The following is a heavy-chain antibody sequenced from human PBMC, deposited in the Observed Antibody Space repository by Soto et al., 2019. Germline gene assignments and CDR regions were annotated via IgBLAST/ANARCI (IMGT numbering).Heavy chain of an antibody. CDR1: GDTFKNCV. D-gene: IGHD7-27*01. CDR2: IIPLFGTT. V-gene: IGHV1-69*01. CDR3: AAELGFGKLAVV. Sequence: QVQVVQSGVEVRRPGSSVKVSCKASGDTFKNCVISWVRQAPGQGLERMGGIIPLFGTTDFAQRFQGRLTITTDESTTTAYMDLSRLRSEDTATYYCAAELGFGKLAVVWGQGTTVIVSS. J-gene: IGHJ6*02.